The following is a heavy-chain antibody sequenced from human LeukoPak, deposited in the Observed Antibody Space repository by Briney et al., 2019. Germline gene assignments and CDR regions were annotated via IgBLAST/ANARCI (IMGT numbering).Heavy chain of an antibody. Sequence: ASVRVSCKTSGYPFTTYEINWVRQAAGQGLEWMGWVHPDTGYADYAQKFQGRVTMTSDTSISTAYMELSSLRSDDTAVYFCARGPRNDPWGQGTLVTVSS. J-gene: IGHJ5*02. V-gene: IGHV1-8*01. CDR2: VHPDTGYA. D-gene: IGHD1-14*01. CDR1: GYPFTTYE. CDR3: ARGPRNDP.